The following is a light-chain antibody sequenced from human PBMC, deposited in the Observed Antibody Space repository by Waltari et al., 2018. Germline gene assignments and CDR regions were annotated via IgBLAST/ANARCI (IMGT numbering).Light chain of an antibody. J-gene: IGKJ4*01. CDR3: QQYYVWPPIT. CDR1: QSVRTN. Sequence: VLLTQSPASLSVSPGDTVILSCRASQSVRTNLVWYQQKAGQAPRTLIYGASTRASGVPSRFSGSGSETDFTLIISSLQSEDAAVYFCQQYYVWPPITFGGGTTVEIK. CDR2: GAS. V-gene: IGKV3-15*01.